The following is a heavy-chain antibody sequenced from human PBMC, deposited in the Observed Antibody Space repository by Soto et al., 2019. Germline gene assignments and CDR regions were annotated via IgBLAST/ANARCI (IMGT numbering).Heavy chain of an antibody. D-gene: IGHD2-15*01. V-gene: IGHV4-34*01. Sequence: QVQLQQWGAGLLKPSETLSLTCAVYGGSFSGYYWSWIRQPPGKGLEWIGEINHSGSTNYNPSLKSRVTLSVDTSKNQFSLKLSSVTAADTAVYYCARGYCSGGSCSGYYYGMDVWGQGTTVTVSS. CDR2: INHSGST. CDR3: ARGYCSGGSCSGYYYGMDV. CDR1: GGSFSGYY. J-gene: IGHJ6*02.